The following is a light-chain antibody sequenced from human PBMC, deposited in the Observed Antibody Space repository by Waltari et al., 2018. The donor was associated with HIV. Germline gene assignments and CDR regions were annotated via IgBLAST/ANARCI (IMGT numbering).Light chain of an antibody. CDR2: AAS. V-gene: IGKV1-39*01. CDR3: QQTYRTPQT. J-gene: IGKJ5*01. Sequence: DIQMTQSPSSLSASVGDRVTITCRASQSVSNSLNWYQQKPGNAPKLLIYAASSWQNEVPSRFSGSGSGTDFTLTVNSLQPEDFATYYCQQTYRTPQTFGQGTRLENK. CDR1: QSVSNS.